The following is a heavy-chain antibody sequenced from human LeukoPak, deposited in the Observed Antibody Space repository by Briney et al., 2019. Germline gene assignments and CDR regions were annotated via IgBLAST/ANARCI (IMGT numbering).Heavy chain of an antibody. CDR2: ISGSGGST. Sequence: GGSLRLSCAASGFTFSSYAMSRVRQAPGKGLEWVSAISGSGGSTYYADSVKGRFTISRDNSKNTLYLQMNSLRAEDTAVYYCAKDFRYNQYYFDYWGQGTLVTVSS. J-gene: IGHJ4*02. V-gene: IGHV3-23*01. CDR3: AKDFRYNQYYFDY. D-gene: IGHD1-14*01. CDR1: GFTFSSYA.